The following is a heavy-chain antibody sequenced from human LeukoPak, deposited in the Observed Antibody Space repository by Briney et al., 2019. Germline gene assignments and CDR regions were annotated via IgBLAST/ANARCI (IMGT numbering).Heavy chain of an antibody. CDR3: ARDPTIFGVGTFGWFDP. J-gene: IGHJ5*02. Sequence: PGGSLRLSCAASGFTFSSYEMNWVRQAPGKGLEWVAVISYDGSNKYYADSVKGRFTISRDNSKNTLYLQMNSLRAEDTAVYYCARDPTIFGVGTFGWFDPWGQGTLVTVSS. D-gene: IGHD3-3*01. V-gene: IGHV3-30*04. CDR2: ISYDGSNK. CDR1: GFTFSSYE.